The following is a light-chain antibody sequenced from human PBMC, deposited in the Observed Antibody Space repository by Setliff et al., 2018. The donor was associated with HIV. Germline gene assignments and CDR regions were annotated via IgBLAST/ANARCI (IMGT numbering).Light chain of an antibody. J-gene: IGLJ1*01. CDR3: SSYTSNSSGV. CDR2: SVS. V-gene: IGLV2-14*02. CDR1: SSDVGSYNL. Sequence: QSALAQPASVSGSPGQSITISCTGTSSDVGSYNLVSWYQQHPNKAPKLMIYSVSKRPSGVSNRFSGSNSGNTASLTISGLQAEDEADYYCSSYTSNSSGVFGTGTKVTVL.